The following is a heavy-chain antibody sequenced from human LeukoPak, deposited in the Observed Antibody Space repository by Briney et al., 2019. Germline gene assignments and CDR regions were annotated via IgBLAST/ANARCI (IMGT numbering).Heavy chain of an antibody. CDR3: ARGGYYYDSSGYLYYFDY. Sequence: SETLSLTCTVSGDSVSSGSYYWSWIRQPPGKGLEWIVYIYYSGSTNYNPSLKSRVTISVDTSKNQFSLKLSSVTAADTAVYYCARGGYYYDSSGYLYYFDYWGQGTLVTVSS. CDR1: GDSVSSGSYY. V-gene: IGHV4-61*01. J-gene: IGHJ4*02. CDR2: IYYSGST. D-gene: IGHD3-22*01.